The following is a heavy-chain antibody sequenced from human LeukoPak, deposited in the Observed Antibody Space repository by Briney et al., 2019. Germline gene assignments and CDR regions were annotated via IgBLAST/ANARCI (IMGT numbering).Heavy chain of an antibody. V-gene: IGHV3-23*01. D-gene: IGHD6-13*01. CDR1: GFTLSSYA. J-gene: IGHJ4*02. CDR2: VDGGGGT. Sequence: GGSLRLSCAASGFTLSSYAMTWVRQAPGRGLEWVSSVDGGGGTYYADSVKGRFTISRDNSKDTLYLQMNGLGAEDTAVYFCAKQSAGSAAWYSLHYDFWGQGTLVTVSS. CDR3: AKQSAGSAAWYSLHYDF.